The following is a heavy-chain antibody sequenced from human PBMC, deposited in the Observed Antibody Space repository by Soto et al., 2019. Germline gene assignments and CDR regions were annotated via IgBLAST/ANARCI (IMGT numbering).Heavy chain of an antibody. CDR3: ARGQRFSDWFDP. J-gene: IGHJ5*02. V-gene: IGHV4-4*07. D-gene: IGHD3-3*01. CDR2: VYSSGGT. Sequence: SETLSLTCTVSGGSRSSYYWTWIRQPAGKGLEWIGRVYSSGGTHYNPSLKSRVTISLDTSKNQFSLRLLSVTDADTAVYYCARGQRFSDWFDPWGQGTLVTVSS. CDR1: GGSRSSYY.